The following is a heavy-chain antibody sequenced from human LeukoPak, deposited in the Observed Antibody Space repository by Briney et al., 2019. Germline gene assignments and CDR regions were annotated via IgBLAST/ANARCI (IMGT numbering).Heavy chain of an antibody. CDR2: IYHSGSS. J-gene: IGHJ4*02. Sequence: MPSQTLSLTCAVSGGSISSGDYSWSWIRQPPGKGLEWIGYIYHSGSSYYNPSLKSRVTISVDRPKNQFSLKLSSVTAADTAVYYCARGYCSSTSCSPPIDYFDYWGQGTLVTVSS. D-gene: IGHD2-2*01. CDR1: GGSISSGDYS. V-gene: IGHV4-30-2*01. CDR3: ARGYCSSTSCSPPIDYFDY.